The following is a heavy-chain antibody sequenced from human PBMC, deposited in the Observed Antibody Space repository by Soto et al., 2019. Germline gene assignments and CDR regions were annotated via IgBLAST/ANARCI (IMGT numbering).Heavy chain of an antibody. V-gene: IGHV1-18*01. D-gene: IGHD3-10*01. CDR2: ISAYNGNT. CDR3: ARGLGQTHFDY. J-gene: IGHJ4*02. Sequence: QVQLVQSGAEVKKPGASVKVSCKASGYTFTSSGISWVRQAPGQGLEWMGWISAYNGNTNYAQKLQGRVTMTTDTSTSTAYVELSSLRCDDTAVSYCARGLGQTHFDYWGQGALVTVSS. CDR1: GYTFTSSG.